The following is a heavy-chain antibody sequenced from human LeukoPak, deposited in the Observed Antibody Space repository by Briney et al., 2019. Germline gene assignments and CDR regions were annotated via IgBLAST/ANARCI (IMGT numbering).Heavy chain of an antibody. Sequence: PGGSLRLSCAASGFTFSSYSMHWVRQAPGKGLEWVAVISYDGSNKYYADSVKGRFTISRDNSKNTLYLQMNSLRAEDTAVYYCARGPGSSRWYLTLEVGYYFDYWGQGTLVTVSS. D-gene: IGHD6-13*01. J-gene: IGHJ4*02. CDR2: ISYDGSNK. CDR1: GFTFSSYS. V-gene: IGHV3-30*03. CDR3: ARGPGSSRWYLTLEVGYYFDY.